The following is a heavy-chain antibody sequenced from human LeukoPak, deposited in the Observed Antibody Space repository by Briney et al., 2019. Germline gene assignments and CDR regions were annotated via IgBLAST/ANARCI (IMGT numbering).Heavy chain of an antibody. V-gene: IGHV1-2*02. J-gene: IGHJ4*02. D-gene: IGHD2-2*01. CDR1: GXTXXXXX. Sequence: ASVTVSCKASGXTXXXXXXXXXXXXXXQXXXXXXXINXKSGVTXXAQKFQGRVSMTRDTSISTTYMELTRLQSDDTXVXFCARGHTIRAFDYWGQGTLVTVSS. CDR2: INXKSGVT. CDR3: ARGHTIRAFDY.